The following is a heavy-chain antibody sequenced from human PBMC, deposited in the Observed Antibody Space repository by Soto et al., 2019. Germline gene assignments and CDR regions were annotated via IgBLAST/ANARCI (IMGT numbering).Heavy chain of an antibody. CDR1: GGSISSSSYY. J-gene: IGHJ5*02. Sequence: QLQLQESGPGLVKPSETLSLTCTVSGGSISSSSYYWGWIRQPPGKGLEWIGSIYYSGSTYYNPSLKSRVTISVDTSKNQFSLKLSSVTAADTAVYYCARQGGLWFGEYNWFDPWGQGTLVTVSS. D-gene: IGHD3-10*01. CDR3: ARQGGLWFGEYNWFDP. V-gene: IGHV4-39*01. CDR2: IYYSGST.